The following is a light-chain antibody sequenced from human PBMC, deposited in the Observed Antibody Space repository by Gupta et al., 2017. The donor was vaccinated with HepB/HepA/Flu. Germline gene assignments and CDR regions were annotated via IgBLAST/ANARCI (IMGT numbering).Light chain of an antibody. CDR1: SGHSNYA. CDR2: VNVDGSH. Sequence: QLVLTQSPSASASLGASVKLTCTLSSGHSNYAIAWHQQQPEKGPRFLMKVNVDGSHNKGDGIPDRFSGSTSGAERYLTISSLQAEDEADYYCQTWATGTVLFGGGTKVTVL. V-gene: IGLV4-69*01. J-gene: IGLJ2*01. CDR3: QTWATGTVL.